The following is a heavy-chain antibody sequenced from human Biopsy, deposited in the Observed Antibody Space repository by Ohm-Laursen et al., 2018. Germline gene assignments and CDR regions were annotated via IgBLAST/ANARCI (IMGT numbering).Heavy chain of an antibody. CDR1: GGSISSFY. CDR2: ISDSGST. D-gene: IGHD2-15*01. Sequence: GTLSLTCAVSGGSISSFYWTWIRQPPGKGPEWIGDISDSGSTNYKPSPKSRVIISVDTSKNQFSLNLSSVTAADTAVYYCARRGSGGRSFDHWGQGTLVTVSS. V-gene: IGHV4-59*08. CDR3: ARRGSGGRSFDH. J-gene: IGHJ4*02.